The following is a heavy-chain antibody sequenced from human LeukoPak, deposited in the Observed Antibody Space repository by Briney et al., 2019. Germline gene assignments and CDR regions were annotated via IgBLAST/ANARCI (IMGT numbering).Heavy chain of an antibody. D-gene: IGHD3-22*01. J-gene: IGHJ6*02. CDR1: GYTFTSYY. CDR3: ARSIRAYYYDSSDYYPQDYNYGMEV. CDR2: INPSGGST. V-gene: IGHV1-46*01. Sequence: ASVKVSCKASGYTFTSYYMHWVRQAPGQGLEWMGIINPSGGSTSYAQKFQGRVTMTRDTSTSTVYMELSSLRSEDTAVYYCARSIRAYYYDSSDYYPQDYNYGMEVWGQGTTVTVSS.